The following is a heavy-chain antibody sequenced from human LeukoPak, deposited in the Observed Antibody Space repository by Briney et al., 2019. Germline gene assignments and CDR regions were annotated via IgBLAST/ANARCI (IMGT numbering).Heavy chain of an antibody. V-gene: IGHV4-59*01. J-gene: IGHJ5*02. CDR2: IYYSGST. D-gene: IGHD3-22*01. CDR1: GGSISSYY. CDR3: ARVRDYYDSSGSSVWFDP. Sequence: KTSETLSLTCTVSGGSISSYYWSWIRQPPGKGLEWIGYIYYSGSTNYNPSLKSRVTISVDTSKNQFSLKLSSVTAADTAVYYCARVRDYYDSSGSSVWFDPWGQGTLVTVSS.